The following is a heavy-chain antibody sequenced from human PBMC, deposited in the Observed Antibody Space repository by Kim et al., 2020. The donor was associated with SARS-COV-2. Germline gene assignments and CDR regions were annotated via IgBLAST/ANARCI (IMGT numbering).Heavy chain of an antibody. V-gene: IGHV5-51*01. CDR2: IYPGDSDT. Sequence: GESLKISCKGPGYSFTSYWIGWVRQMPGKGLEWMGIIYPGDSDTRYSPSFQGQVTISADKSISTAYLQWSSLKASDTAMYYCARHGQTEYGSGSYLNYWGQGTLVTVSS. J-gene: IGHJ4*02. CDR3: ARHGQTEYGSGSYLNY. D-gene: IGHD3-10*01. CDR1: GYSFTSYW.